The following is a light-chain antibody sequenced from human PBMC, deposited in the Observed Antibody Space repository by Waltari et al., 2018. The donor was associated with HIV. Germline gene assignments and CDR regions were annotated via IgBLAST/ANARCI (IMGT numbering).Light chain of an antibody. CDR1: QAISDS. Sequence: DIQMAQSPSSLSASVGGRVTVTCRASQAISDSLAWYQQKPGQAPKLLLSGASTLESGVPSRFSGGGSGTDYTLTISSLQPEDSATYHCQQYYTLPYTFGQGTKLEIK. CDR3: QQYYTLPYT. CDR2: GAS. V-gene: IGKV1-NL1*01. J-gene: IGKJ2*01.